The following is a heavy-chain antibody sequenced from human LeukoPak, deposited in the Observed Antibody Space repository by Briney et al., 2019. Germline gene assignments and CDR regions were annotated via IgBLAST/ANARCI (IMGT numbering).Heavy chain of an antibody. D-gene: IGHD6-19*01. CDR1: GYSISSGYY. J-gene: IGHJ5*02. CDR2: IYHSGST. Sequence: SETLSLTCTVSGYSISSGYYWGWIRQPPGKGLEWIGSIYHSGSTYYNPSLKSRVTISVDTSKNQFSLKLSSVTAADTAVYYCARVSSSGWGHNWFDPWGQGTLVTVSS. V-gene: IGHV4-38-2*02. CDR3: ARVSSSGWGHNWFDP.